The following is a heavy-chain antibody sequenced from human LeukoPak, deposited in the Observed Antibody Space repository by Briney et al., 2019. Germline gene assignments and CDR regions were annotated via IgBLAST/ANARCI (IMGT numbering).Heavy chain of an antibody. CDR1: GGSISSYY. V-gene: IGHV4-4*09. CDR2: IYTSGST. D-gene: IGHD6-13*01. Sequence: SETLSLTCTVSGGSISSYYWSWIRQPPGKGLEWIGYIYTSGSTNYNPSLKSRVTISVDTSKNQFSLKLSSVTAADTAVYYCARGYSSSWDNWFDPWGQGTLVTVSS. CDR3: ARGYSSSWDNWFDP. J-gene: IGHJ5*02.